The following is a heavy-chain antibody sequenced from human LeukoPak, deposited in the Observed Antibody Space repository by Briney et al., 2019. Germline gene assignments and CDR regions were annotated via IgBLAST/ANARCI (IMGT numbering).Heavy chain of an antibody. Sequence: PGGSLRLSCVFSGFTFDNYGMTWVRQAPGKGLEWVSSISGSGGNTYYAASVKGRFTISRDNSKNTVCLLMNNMRTEDSAVYHCAKDVGYYYDSSGYYDYWGQGTLVTVSS. D-gene: IGHD3-22*01. CDR1: GFTFDNYG. CDR2: ISGSGGNT. J-gene: IGHJ4*02. CDR3: AKDVGYYYDSSGYYDY. V-gene: IGHV3-23*01.